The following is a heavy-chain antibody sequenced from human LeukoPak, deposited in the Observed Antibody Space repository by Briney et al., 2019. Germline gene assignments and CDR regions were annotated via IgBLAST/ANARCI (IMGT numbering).Heavy chain of an antibody. V-gene: IGHV4-59*01. CDR3: ARSCSGGSCWNWFDP. D-gene: IGHD2-15*01. CDR1: SGSISRYY. Sequence: SETLSLTCTVSSGSISRYYWSWIRQPPGKGLEWIGFISYSESTNYNPSLKNRVTISLDTSTNQFSLRLSSVTAADTAVYYCARSCSGGSCWNWFDPWGQGTLVTVSS. CDR2: ISYSEST. J-gene: IGHJ5*02.